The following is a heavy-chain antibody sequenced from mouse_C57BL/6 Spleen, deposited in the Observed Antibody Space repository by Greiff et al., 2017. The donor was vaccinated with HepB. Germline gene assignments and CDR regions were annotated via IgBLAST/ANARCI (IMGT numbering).Heavy chain of an antibody. V-gene: IGHV1-15*01. CDR3: TKYAWFAY. CDR1: GYTFTDYE. CDR2: IDPETGGT. D-gene: IGHD5-1-1*01. J-gene: IGHJ3*01. Sequence: QVQLQESGAELVRPGASVTLSCKASGYTFTDYEMHWVKQTPVHGLEWIGAIDPETGGTAYNQKFKGKAILTADKSSSTAYMELRSLTSEDSAVYYCTKYAWFAYWGQGTLVTVSA.